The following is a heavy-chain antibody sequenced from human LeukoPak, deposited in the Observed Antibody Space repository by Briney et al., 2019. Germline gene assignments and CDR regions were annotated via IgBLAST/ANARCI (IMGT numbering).Heavy chain of an antibody. Sequence: SVKVSCKASGGTFSSYAISWVRQAPGQGLEWMGGIIPIFGTANYAQKFQGRVTITTDESTSTAYMELSSLRSEDTAVYYCARQCIAASIEYYYYMDVWGKGTTVTVSS. CDR3: ARQCIAASIEYYYYMDV. J-gene: IGHJ6*03. D-gene: IGHD6-6*01. CDR1: GGTFSSYA. V-gene: IGHV1-69*05. CDR2: IIPIFGTA.